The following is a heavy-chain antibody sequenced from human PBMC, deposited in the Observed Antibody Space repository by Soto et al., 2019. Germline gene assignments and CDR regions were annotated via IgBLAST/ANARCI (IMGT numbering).Heavy chain of an antibody. CDR1: GGSISSSSYY. CDR2: IYYSGST. V-gene: IGHV4-39*01. D-gene: IGHD1-20*01. J-gene: IGHJ5*02. Sequence: QLQLQESGPGLVKPSETLSLTCTVSGGSISSSSYYWGWIRQPPGKGLEWIGSIYYSGSTYYNPSLTSRVTMSVDTSKNQFSLKLSSVTAADTAVYYCARHYDWNALQSWFDPWGQGTLVTVSS. CDR3: ARHYDWNALQSWFDP.